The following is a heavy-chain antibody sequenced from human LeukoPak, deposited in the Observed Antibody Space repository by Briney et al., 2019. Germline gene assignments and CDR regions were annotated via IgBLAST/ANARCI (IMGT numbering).Heavy chain of an antibody. CDR1: GYTFTGYY. CDR3: GTLLSNGPFDY. J-gene: IGHJ4*02. CDR2: ICPNSGAT. V-gene: IGHV1-2*02. Sequence: GASVKVSRKASGYTFTGYYMHWVRQAPGQGLEWMGWICPNSGATKYAQKFQGRVTMTRDTSISTAYMELSGLRSDDTAVYYCGTLLSNGPFDYWGQGSLVTVSS.